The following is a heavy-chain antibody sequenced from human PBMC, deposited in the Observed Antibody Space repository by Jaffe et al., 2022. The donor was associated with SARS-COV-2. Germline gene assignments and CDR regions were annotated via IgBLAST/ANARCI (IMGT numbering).Heavy chain of an antibody. Sequence: EVQLVESGGGLVKPGGSLRLSCAASGFTFSNAWMSWVRQAPGKGLEWVGRIKSKTDGGTTDYAAPVKGRFTISRDDSKNTLYLQMNSLKTEDTAVYYCTTEGDTIFSAYYYYYGMDVWGQGTTVTVSS. V-gene: IGHV3-15*01. CDR1: GFTFSNAW. CDR3: TTEGDTIFSAYYYYYGMDV. D-gene: IGHD3-9*01. CDR2: IKSKTDGGTT. J-gene: IGHJ6*02.